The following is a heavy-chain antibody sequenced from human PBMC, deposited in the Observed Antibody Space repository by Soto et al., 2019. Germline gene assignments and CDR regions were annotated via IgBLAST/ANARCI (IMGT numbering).Heavy chain of an antibody. V-gene: IGHV4-30-4*01. J-gene: IGHJ4*02. CDR2: IYYSGST. D-gene: IGHD3-22*01. Sequence: PSETLSLTCTVSGGSISSGDYYWSWIRQPPGKGLEWIGYIYYSGSTYYNPSLKSRVTISVDTSKNQFSLKLSAVTAADTAVYYCARVRSEPNYYDSSGYFFDYWGQGTLVTVSS. CDR3: ARVRSEPNYYDSSGYFFDY. CDR1: GGSISSGDYY.